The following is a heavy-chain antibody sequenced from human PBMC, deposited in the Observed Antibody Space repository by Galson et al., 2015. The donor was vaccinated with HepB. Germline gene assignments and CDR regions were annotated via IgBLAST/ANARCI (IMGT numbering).Heavy chain of an antibody. CDR3: AKDMVGYTSGWYRSAFDI. J-gene: IGHJ3*02. Sequence: SLRLSCAASGFTFSSYGMHWVRQAPGKGLEWVAVISYDGSNKYYADSVKGRFTISRDNSKNTLYLQMNSLRAEDTAVYYCAKDMVGYTSGWYRSAFDIWGQGTMVTVSS. CDR1: GFTFSSYG. CDR2: ISYDGSNK. D-gene: IGHD6-19*01. V-gene: IGHV3-30*18.